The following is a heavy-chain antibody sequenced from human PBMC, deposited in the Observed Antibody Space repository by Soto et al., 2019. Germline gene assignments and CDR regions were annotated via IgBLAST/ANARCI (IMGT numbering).Heavy chain of an antibody. V-gene: IGHV3-9*01. Sequence: PGRSLRLSCAASGFTFDDYAMHWVRQAPGKGLEWVSGISWNSGSIGYADSVKGRFTISRDNAKNSLYLQMNSLRAEDTALYYCAILFWSGPHGVLRYYYGMDVWGQGTTVTVSS. J-gene: IGHJ6*02. CDR1: GFTFDDYA. CDR2: ISWNSGSI. CDR3: AILFWSGPHGVLRYYYGMDV. D-gene: IGHD3-3*01.